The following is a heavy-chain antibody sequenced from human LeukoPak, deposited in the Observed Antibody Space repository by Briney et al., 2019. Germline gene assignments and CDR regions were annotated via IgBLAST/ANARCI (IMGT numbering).Heavy chain of an antibody. CDR3: AVEAKGDCSSTSCYVDY. Sequence: ASVKVSCKASGYTFSSYGISWVRQAPGQGREWMGGISAYKGNTNYAQKLQGRVTMTTDTSTSTAYMELRSLRSDDTAVYYCAVEAKGDCSSTSCYVDYWGQGTLVTVSS. V-gene: IGHV1-18*01. CDR2: ISAYKGNT. D-gene: IGHD2-2*01. CDR1: GYTFSSYG. J-gene: IGHJ4*02.